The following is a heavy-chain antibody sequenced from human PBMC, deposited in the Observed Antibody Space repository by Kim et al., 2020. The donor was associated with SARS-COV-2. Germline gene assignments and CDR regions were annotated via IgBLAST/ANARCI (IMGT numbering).Heavy chain of an antibody. J-gene: IGHJ4*02. CDR3: ARRTVRYSSSWYVWSPGTKSDY. CDR2: IYYSGST. Sequence: SETLSLTCTVSGGSISSSSYYWGWIRQPPGKGLEWIGSIYYSGSTYYNPSLKSRVTISVDTSKNQFSLKLSSVTAADTAVYYCARRTVRYSSSWYVWSPGTKSDYWGQGTLVTVSS. D-gene: IGHD6-13*01. CDR1: GGSISSSSYY. V-gene: IGHV4-39*01.